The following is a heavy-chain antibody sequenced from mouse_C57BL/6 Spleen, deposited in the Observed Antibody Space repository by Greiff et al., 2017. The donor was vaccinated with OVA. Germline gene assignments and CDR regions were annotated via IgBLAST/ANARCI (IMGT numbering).Heavy chain of an antibody. CDR1: GYTFTSYG. D-gene: IGHD1-1*01. CDR3: AIIDYGSSYVMDY. CDR2: IYPRSGNT. V-gene: IGHV1-81*01. Sequence: QVQLQQSGAELARPGASVKLSCKASGYTFTSYGISWVKQRTGQGLEWIGEIYPRSGNTYYNEKFKGKATLTADKSSSTAYMELRCLTSEDSAVYFCAIIDYGSSYVMDYWGQGTSVTVSS. J-gene: IGHJ4*01.